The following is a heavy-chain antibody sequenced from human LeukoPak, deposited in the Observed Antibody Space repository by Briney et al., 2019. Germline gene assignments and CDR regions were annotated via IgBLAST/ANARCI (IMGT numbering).Heavy chain of an antibody. J-gene: IGHJ6*03. D-gene: IGHD3-22*01. CDR3: AREGAYYDSSGYYYYYYYMDV. Sequence: PGGSLRLSCAASGFTFSSYEMNWVRQAPGKGLEWVSYISSSGSTIYYADSVKGRFTISRDNAKNSLYLQMNSLRAEDTAVYYCAREGAYYDSSGYYYYYYYMDVWGKGTTVTVSS. CDR2: ISSSGSTI. CDR1: GFTFSSYE. V-gene: IGHV3-48*03.